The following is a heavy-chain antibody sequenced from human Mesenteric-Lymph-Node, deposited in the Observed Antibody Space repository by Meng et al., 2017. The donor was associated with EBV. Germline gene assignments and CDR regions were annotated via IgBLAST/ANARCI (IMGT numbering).Heavy chain of an antibody. CDR1: GGSISTYY. Sequence: QVQLQGAGPGLVKPSDTLSLTCIVSGGSISTYYWNWIRQPPGKGLEWIGYVYISGSTNFQSSLYNPSLNSRVTISADTSRNQVSLKLTSVTAADTAVYYCARDTSFQHWGQGTLVTVSS. CDR3: ARDTSFQH. V-gene: IGHV4-59*01. J-gene: IGHJ1*01. CDR2: VYISGST.